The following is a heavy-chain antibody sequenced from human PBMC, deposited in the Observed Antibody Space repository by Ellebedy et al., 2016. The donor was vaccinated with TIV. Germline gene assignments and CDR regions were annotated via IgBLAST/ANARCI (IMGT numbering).Heavy chain of an antibody. J-gene: IGHJ4*02. V-gene: IGHV3-21*01. CDR1: GFTFSSYA. Sequence: GESLKISCVASGFTFSSYAMNWVRQAPGKGLEWVSSISSSSSYIYYADSVKGRFTISRDNAKNSLYLQMNSLRAEDTAVYYCAKGGYNYGYSLNWGQGTLVTVSS. D-gene: IGHD5-18*01. CDR3: AKGGYNYGYSLN. CDR2: ISSSSSYI.